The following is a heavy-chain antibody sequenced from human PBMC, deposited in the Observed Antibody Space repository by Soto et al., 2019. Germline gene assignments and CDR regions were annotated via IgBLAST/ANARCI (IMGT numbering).Heavy chain of an antibody. J-gene: IGHJ4*02. CDR2: ISSSGSTI. V-gene: IGHV3-48*01. CDR1: GFTFSIYD. CDR3: ARVLNWHDDY. D-gene: IGHD1-1*01. Sequence: EVQLVESGGGLVQPGESLRLSCAASGFTFSIYDMNWVRQFPGKGLEWVSYISSSGSTIYYADSVKGRFTISRDNAKNSLYLQMNRLRAEDTAVYYCARVLNWHDDYWGQGTLVTVSS.